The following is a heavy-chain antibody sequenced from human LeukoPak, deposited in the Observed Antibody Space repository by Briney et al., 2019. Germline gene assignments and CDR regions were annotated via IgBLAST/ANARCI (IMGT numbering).Heavy chain of an antibody. Sequence: SQTLSLTCTVSGGSISSYYWSWIRQPAGKGLEWIGRLYTSGSTNYNPSLKSRVTMSVDTSKNQCSLKLSSVTAADTAVYYCARVLRLGINYYFDYWGQGTLVTVSS. V-gene: IGHV4-4*07. CDR3: ARVLRLGINYYFDY. D-gene: IGHD3-3*01. CDR1: GGSISSYY. J-gene: IGHJ4*02. CDR2: LYTSGST.